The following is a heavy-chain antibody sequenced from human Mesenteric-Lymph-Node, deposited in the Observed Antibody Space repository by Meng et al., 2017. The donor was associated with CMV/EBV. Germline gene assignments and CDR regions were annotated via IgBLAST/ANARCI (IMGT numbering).Heavy chain of an antibody. CDR1: GAPISSHY. D-gene: IGHD6-13*01. CDR2: INHSGST. Sequence: GSLRLSCTVSGAPISSHYWSWIRQPPGKGLEWIGEINHSGSTNYNPSLKSRVTISVDTSKNQFSLKLSSVTAADTAVYYCARISAFAYSSPFPTDYWGQGTLVTVSS. J-gene: IGHJ4*02. V-gene: IGHV4-34*01. CDR3: ARISAFAYSSPFPTDY.